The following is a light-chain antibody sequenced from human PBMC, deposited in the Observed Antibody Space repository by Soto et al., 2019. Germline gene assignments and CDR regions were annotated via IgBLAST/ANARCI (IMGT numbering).Light chain of an antibody. CDR2: ASS. CDR1: QSISRN. V-gene: IGKV1-39*01. J-gene: IGKJ4*01. Sequence: DIQMPQSPSSLYSFLGASVTITCRASQSISRNLNWYKTKTGKAPKLLIYASSTLQTGVPSRLSGSGYGNDFTLTLNSLQPEDFAAYYGQQRYSTPLTFGGGTKVDIK. CDR3: QQRYSTPLT.